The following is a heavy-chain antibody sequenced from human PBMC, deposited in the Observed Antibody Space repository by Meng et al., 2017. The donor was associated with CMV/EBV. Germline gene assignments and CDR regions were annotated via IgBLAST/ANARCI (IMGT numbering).Heavy chain of an antibody. CDR3: ARDDLRKGIRLRNYYYGMDV. J-gene: IGHJ6*02. CDR2: ISAYNGNT. V-gene: IGHV1-18*01. D-gene: IGHD3-3*02. Sequence: ASVKVSCKASGYTFTSYGISWVRQAPGQGLEWMGWISAYNGNTNYAQKLQGRVTMTTDTSTSTAYMELRGLRSDDTAVYYCARDDLRKGIRLRNYYYGMDVWGQGTTVTVSS. CDR1: GYTFTSYG.